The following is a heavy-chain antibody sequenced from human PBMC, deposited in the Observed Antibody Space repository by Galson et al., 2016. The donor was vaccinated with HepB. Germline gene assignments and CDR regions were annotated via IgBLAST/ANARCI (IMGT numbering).Heavy chain of an antibody. J-gene: IGHJ4*02. V-gene: IGHV3-20*01. CDR1: GFTFDDYG. CDR3: ARVSVINFVGDLGV. Sequence: SLRLSCAASGFTFDDYGMSWVRQAPGKGLEWVSGINWNGGSTGYADSVKGHFTISRDKAKHSLYLQMNSLRAGDKALYHCARVSVINFVGDLGVWGQGTLVTVSS. D-gene: IGHD3-16*01. CDR2: INWNGGST.